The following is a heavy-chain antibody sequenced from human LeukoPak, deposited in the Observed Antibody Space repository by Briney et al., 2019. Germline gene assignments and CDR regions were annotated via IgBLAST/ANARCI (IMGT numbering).Heavy chain of an antibody. J-gene: IGHJ4*02. V-gene: IGHV4-31*03. CDR2: IYHSGRS. D-gene: IGHD2-8*02. CDR3: ARDQVECTGGTCQSRVGFDF. CDR1: GDSISNGVKY. Sequence: SETLSLTCTVSGDSISNGVKYWSWIRQHPGRGLEWIGYIYHSGRSYYNPSLKSRITISVDTSKNQFSLNLSSVTAADTAVYYCARDQVECTGGTCQSRVGFDFWGQGTLVTVSS.